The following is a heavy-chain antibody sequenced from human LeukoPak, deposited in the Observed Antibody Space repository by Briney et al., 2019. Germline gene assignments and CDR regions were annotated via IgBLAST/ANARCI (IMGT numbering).Heavy chain of an antibody. J-gene: IGHJ4*02. CDR3: ARQKTSYDILTGPSGDY. CDR1: GFTFSSYS. CDR2: ISSSSYI. D-gene: IGHD3-9*01. Sequence: GGSLRLSCAASGFTFSSYSMNWVRQAPGKWLDWFSSISSSSYIYYADSVKVRFTISRDNAKNSLYLQMNSLRAEDTAVYYCARQKTSYDILTGPSGDYWGQGTLVTVSS. V-gene: IGHV3-21*01.